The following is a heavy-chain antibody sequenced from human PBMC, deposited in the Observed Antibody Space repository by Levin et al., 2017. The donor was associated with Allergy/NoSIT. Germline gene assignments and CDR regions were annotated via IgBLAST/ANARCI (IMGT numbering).Heavy chain of an antibody. D-gene: IGHD1-26*01. CDR2: VSASGGST. V-gene: IGHV3-23*01. CDR3: ARATLEATGIFGS. Sequence: GESLKISCAVSGFTFRGYAMSWVRRAPEKGLEWVSTVSASGGSTHYADSVKGRFTISRDNSKNTLYLQMSSLRVEDTAVYYCARATLEATGIFGSWGQGTLVTVSS. J-gene: IGHJ4*02. CDR1: GFTFRGYA.